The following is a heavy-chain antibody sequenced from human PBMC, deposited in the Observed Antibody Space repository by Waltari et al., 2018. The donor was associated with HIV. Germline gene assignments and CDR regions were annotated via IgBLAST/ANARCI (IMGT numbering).Heavy chain of an antibody. CDR3: TADTYDSSGYTHDY. J-gene: IGHJ4*02. D-gene: IGHD3-22*01. CDR2: IKRKADGETT. CDR1: GFTFNNAR. V-gene: IGHV3-15*01. Sequence: EAQLVESGGGLVEPGGSLRLSCEAPGFTFNNARLSWVRQAPGKGLEWVGRIKRKADGETTDYAAPVKGRVTISRDDSKSTLYLQMNSLKTEDTAVYYCTADTYDSSGYTHDYWGQGTLVTVSS.